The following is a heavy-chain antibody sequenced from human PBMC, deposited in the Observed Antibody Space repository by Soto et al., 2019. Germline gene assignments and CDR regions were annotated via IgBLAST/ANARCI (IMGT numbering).Heavy chain of an antibody. CDR1: GFTFSSYA. Sequence: PGGSLRLSCAVSGFTFSSYAMNWVRQAPGRGLEWVSIISGSGKNTYYADSVKGRFTISRDYSKKTLYLQMNSLRVEDTAVYYCAKDFYPDTAMAVYYYYGMDVWGQVTTVTVSS. J-gene: IGHJ6*02. V-gene: IGHV3-23*01. CDR3: AKDFYPDTAMAVYYYYGMDV. CDR2: ISGSGKNT. D-gene: IGHD5-18*01.